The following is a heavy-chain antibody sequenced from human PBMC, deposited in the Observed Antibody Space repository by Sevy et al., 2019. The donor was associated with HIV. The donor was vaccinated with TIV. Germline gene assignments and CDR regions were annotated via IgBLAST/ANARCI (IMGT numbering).Heavy chain of an antibody. D-gene: IGHD6-19*01. CDR1: GFTFDDYA. CDR2: ISWNSGSI. J-gene: IGHJ4*02. CDR3: AKSRTYSSGWYYFDY. Sequence: GGSLSLSCAASGFTFDDYAMHWVRQAPGKGLEWVSGISWNSGSIGYADSVKGRFFISRDNAKNSVYLQMNSLRAEDTALYYCAKSRTYSSGWYYFDYWGQGTLVTVSS. V-gene: IGHV3-9*01.